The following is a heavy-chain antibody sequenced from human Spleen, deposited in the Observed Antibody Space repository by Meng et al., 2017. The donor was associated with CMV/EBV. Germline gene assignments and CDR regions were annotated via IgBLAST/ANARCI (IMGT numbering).Heavy chain of an antibody. V-gene: IGHV1-18*01. CDR2: ISPYNGNT. CDR1: GYTFNTYG. J-gene: IGHJ6*02. Sequence: ASVKVSCKASGYTFNTYGITWVRQAPGQGLEWMGWISPYNGNTNYAQKFQGRVTLTTDTNTSTAYMELRSLRSDDTAVYYCARDKDEDDFWSGYSYYYYYYGMDVWGQGTTVTVSS. CDR3: ARDKDEDDFWSGYSYYYYYYGMDV. D-gene: IGHD3-3*01.